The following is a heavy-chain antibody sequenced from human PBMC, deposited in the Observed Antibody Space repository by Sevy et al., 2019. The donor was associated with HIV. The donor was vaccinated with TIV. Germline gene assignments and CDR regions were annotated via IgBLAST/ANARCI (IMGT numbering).Heavy chain of an antibody. CDR3: AKSIGAYYYYGMDV. V-gene: IGHV3-23*01. Sequence: GGSLRLSCAASGFTFSSYAMSWVRQAPGKGLEWVSAISGSGGSTYYADSVKGRFTISRDNSKNTLYLQMNSLRAEDTAVYYCAKSIGAYYYYGMDVWGQGTTATVSS. J-gene: IGHJ6*02. D-gene: IGHD6-6*01. CDR2: ISGSGGST. CDR1: GFTFSSYA.